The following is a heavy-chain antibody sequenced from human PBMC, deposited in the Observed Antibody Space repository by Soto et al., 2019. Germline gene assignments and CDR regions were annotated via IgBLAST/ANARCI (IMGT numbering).Heavy chain of an antibody. J-gene: IGHJ6*02. CDR2: FDPEDGET. D-gene: IGHD4-4*01. V-gene: IGHV1-24*01. CDR3: ATAKLPNRYSNSYDGMDV. Sequence: VSSVQVSRKVSGYTLTELFMLWVRQAPGKGLEWMGGFDPEDGETHYAQKFQGRVTLTEDTSTDTAYMELSSLRPEDTAVYYCATAKLPNRYSNSYDGMDVWGQGTTVTVSS. CDR1: GYTLTELF.